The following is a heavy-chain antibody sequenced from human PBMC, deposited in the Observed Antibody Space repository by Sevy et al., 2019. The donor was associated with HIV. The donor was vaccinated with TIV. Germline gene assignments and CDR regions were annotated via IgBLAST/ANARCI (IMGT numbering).Heavy chain of an antibody. Sequence: GALRLSCAASGFTFSSYSMNWVRQAPGKGLEWVSSISSSSSYIYYADSVKGRFTISRDNAKNSLYLQMNSLRAEDTAVYYCAREGIPGMGSPFDYWGQGTLVTVSS. J-gene: IGHJ4*02. D-gene: IGHD6-13*01. CDR2: ISSSSSYI. CDR3: AREGIPGMGSPFDY. CDR1: GFTFSSYS. V-gene: IGHV3-21*01.